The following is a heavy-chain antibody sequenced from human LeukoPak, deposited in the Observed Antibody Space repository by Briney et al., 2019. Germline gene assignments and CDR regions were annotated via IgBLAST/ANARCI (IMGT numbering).Heavy chain of an antibody. CDR1: GYPFTRYY. Sequence: ASVEVSFQASGYPFTRYYIHWVRPAPGQGLEWMGWINPNSGGTNYAQKFQGRVTMTRDTSISTAYMELSRLRSDDTAVYYCARGAAADYWGQGTLVTVSS. CDR2: INPNSGGT. D-gene: IGHD6-13*01. J-gene: IGHJ4*02. V-gene: IGHV1-2*02. CDR3: ARGAAADY.